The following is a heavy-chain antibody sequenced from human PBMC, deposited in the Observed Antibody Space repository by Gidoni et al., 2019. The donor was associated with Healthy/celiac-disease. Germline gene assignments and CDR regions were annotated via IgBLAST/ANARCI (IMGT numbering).Heavy chain of an antibody. J-gene: IGHJ4*02. V-gene: IGHV4-61*02. CDR1: GGSISSGSYY. D-gene: IGHD6-19*01. Sequence: QVQLQESGPGLVKPSQTLSLTCTVSGGSISSGSYYWSWIRQPAGKGLEWIGRIYTSGSTNYNPSLKSRVTISVDTSKNQFSLKLSSVTAADTAVYYCTREAVAGIVYWGQGTLVTVSS. CDR3: TREAVAGIVY. CDR2: IYTSGST.